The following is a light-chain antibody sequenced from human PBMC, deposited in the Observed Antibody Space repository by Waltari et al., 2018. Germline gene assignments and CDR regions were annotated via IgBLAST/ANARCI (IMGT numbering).Light chain of an antibody. CDR1: QSVLYSSNNKNC. CDR3: QQYYDTPFT. V-gene: IGKV4-1*01. Sequence: DIVMTQSPDSLAVSLGDRAPITCQSSQSVLYSSNNKNCLTWYQQKPGQPPKLLIYWASTRASGVPDRFSGSGSASDFTLTISSLQAEDVAVYYCQQYYDTPFTFGPGTKVDI. J-gene: IGKJ3*01. CDR2: WAS.